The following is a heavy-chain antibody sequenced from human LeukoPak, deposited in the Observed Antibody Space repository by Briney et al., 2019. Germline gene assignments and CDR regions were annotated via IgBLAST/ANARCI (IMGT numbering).Heavy chain of an antibody. Sequence: SETLSLTCTVSGYSISSGYYWGWVRQPPGKGLEWIGSIYHSGSTYYNPSLKSRVTISVDTSKNQFSLKLSSVTAADTAVYYCARASPNSYYDILTGYYDYFDYWGQGTLVTVSS. V-gene: IGHV4-38-2*02. CDR2: IYHSGST. J-gene: IGHJ4*02. CDR1: GYSISSGYY. CDR3: ARASPNSYYDILTGYYDYFDY. D-gene: IGHD3-9*01.